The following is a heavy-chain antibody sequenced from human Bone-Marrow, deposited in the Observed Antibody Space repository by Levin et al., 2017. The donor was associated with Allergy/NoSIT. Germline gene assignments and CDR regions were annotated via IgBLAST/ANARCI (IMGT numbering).Heavy chain of an antibody. V-gene: IGHV1-18*01. Sequence: GESLKISCKASNYTFTTFGVSWVRQVPGQGLEWMGYINTFNGDTNYAQKLQDRVTMTTDTSTSTAYMELRSLTSDDTAVYYCARSEGRSSWGKMYYYGMDVWGQGTTVTVSS. CDR1: NYTFTTFG. CDR3: ARSEGRSSWGKMYYYGMDV. CDR2: INTFNGDT. J-gene: IGHJ6*02. D-gene: IGHD6-13*01.